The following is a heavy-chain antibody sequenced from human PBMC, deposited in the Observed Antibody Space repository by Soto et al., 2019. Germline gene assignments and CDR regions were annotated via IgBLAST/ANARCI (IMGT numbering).Heavy chain of an antibody. V-gene: IGHV3-13*05. J-gene: IGHJ6*02. Sequence: EVQVVESGGGVVEPGGSLRLSCAASGFTLSAYDMHWVRQAEGKGLEWVSALGAADDPYYLVSVKGRFTISRENAKNSIEIQMNNQRAGDTAVYYCARAYSGRLPRRADYYYAMDVWGQGTTVTFPS. D-gene: IGHD2-15*01. CDR1: GFTLSAYD. CDR3: ARAYSGRLPRRADYYYAMDV. CDR2: LGAADDP.